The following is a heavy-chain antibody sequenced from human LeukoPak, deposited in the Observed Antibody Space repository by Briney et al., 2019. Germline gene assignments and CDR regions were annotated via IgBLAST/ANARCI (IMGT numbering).Heavy chain of an antibody. Sequence: GGSLRLSCAASGFTFSSYGMSWVRQAPGKGLEWVSAISGSGGNTYYADSVKGRFTISRDNSKNTLYLQMNSLRAEDTAVYYCAKEGIEMATIGSYFDYWGQGTLVTVSS. CDR2: ISGSGGNT. CDR3: AKEGIEMATIGSYFDY. V-gene: IGHV3-23*01. D-gene: IGHD5-24*01. J-gene: IGHJ4*02. CDR1: GFTFSSYG.